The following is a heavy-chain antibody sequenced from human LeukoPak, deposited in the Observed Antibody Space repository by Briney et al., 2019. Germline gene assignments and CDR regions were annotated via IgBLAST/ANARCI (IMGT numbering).Heavy chain of an antibody. D-gene: IGHD4-17*01. J-gene: IGHJ3*02. CDR3: AKDPNGDYIGAFDI. Sequence: PGGSLRLSCAASGFTFSSYGMHWVRQAPGKGLEWVAFIRFDGTNKYHTDSVKGRFTVSRDNSKNTLYLQMNSLRAEDTAVYYCAKDPNGDYIGAFDIWGQGTMVTVSS. CDR2: IRFDGTNK. V-gene: IGHV3-30*02. CDR1: GFTFSSYG.